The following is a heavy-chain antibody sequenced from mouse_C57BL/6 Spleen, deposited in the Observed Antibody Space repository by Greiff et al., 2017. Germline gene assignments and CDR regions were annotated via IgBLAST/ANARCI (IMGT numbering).Heavy chain of an antibody. CDR3: ARDQGDYSGSSYRYFDV. CDR1: GFTFSSYA. V-gene: IGHV5-4*01. D-gene: IGHD1-1*01. CDR2: LSDGGSYT. Sequence: EVKVVESGGGLVKPGGSLKLSCAASGFTFSSYAMSWVRQTPEKRLEWVATLSDGGSYTYYPDNVKGRFPISRDNAKNNLNLQMSHLKSEDTAMYYCARDQGDYSGSSYRYFDVWGTGTTVTVSS. J-gene: IGHJ1*03.